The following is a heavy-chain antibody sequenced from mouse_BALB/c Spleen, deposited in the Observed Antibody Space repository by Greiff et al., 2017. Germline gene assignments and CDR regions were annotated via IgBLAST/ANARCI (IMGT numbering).Heavy chain of an antibody. V-gene: IGHV5-17*02. CDR3: ARYDYDGGGFDY. CDR2: ISSGSSTI. Sequence: EVQLVESGGGLVQPGGSRKLSCAASGFTFSSFGMHWVRQAPEKGLEWVAYISSGSSTIYYADTVKGRFTISRDNPKNTLFLQMTSLRSEDTAMYYCARYDYDGGGFDYWGQGTTLTVSS. D-gene: IGHD2-4*01. CDR1: GFTFSSFG. J-gene: IGHJ2*01.